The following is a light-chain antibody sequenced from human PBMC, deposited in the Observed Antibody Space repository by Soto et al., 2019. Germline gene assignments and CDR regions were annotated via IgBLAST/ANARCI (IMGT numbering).Light chain of an antibody. CDR3: SSYTSDTTHVV. CDR1: SSDVGLYNY. CDR2: DVN. Sequence: QSVLTQPACVSGSPGQSITISCTGSSSDVGLYNYVSWYQQHPGKAPKLMIYDVNDRPSGVSDRFSGSKSGNTASLTISGLQADDEADYFCSSYTSDTTHVVFGGGTKLTVL. J-gene: IGLJ2*01. V-gene: IGLV2-14*03.